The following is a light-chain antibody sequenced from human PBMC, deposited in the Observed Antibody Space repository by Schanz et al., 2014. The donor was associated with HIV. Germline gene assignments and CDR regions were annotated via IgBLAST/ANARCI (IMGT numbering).Light chain of an antibody. CDR3: QQSYNMPYT. J-gene: IGKJ2*01. CDR2: DAS. CDR1: QSVSSSY. Sequence: EVVLTQSPATLSLSPGERATLSCRASQSVSSSYLAWYQQKPGQAPRLLIYDASNRATGVPARFSGSGSGTDFTLTISSLEPEDFATYYCQQSYNMPYTFGQGTKLEIK. V-gene: IGKV3-11*01.